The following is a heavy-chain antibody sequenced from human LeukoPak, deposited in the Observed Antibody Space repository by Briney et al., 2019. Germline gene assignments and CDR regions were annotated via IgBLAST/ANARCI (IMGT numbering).Heavy chain of an antibody. CDR1: GFTFSSYA. V-gene: IGHV3-23*01. CDR3: AKGARFYSNYVNY. Sequence: PGGSLRLSCAASGFTFSSYAMSWVRQAPGKGLEWVSCISGNGDTTYYAGSVRGRFAISRDNSKNILYLQMNSLRAEETATYYCAKGARFYSNYVNYWGQGTLVTVSS. CDR2: ISGNGDTT. D-gene: IGHD4-11*01. J-gene: IGHJ4*02.